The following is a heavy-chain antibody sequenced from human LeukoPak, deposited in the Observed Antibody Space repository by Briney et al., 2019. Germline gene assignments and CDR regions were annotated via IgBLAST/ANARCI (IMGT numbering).Heavy chain of an antibody. CDR2: IKQDGSEK. CDR3: ARDVPLVVVAAGIDY. CDR1: GFTFSSYW. V-gene: IGHV3-7*01. Sequence: GGSLRLSCAASGFTFSSYWMSWVRQAPGKGLEWVAHIKQDGSEKYYVDSVKGRFTISRDNAKNSLYLQMNSLRAEDTAVYYCARDVPLVVVAAGIDYWGQGTLVTVSS. D-gene: IGHD2-15*01. J-gene: IGHJ4*02.